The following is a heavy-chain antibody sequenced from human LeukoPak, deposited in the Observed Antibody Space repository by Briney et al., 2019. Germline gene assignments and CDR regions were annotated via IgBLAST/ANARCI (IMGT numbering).Heavy chain of an antibody. CDR1: GGSFSGYY. J-gene: IGHJ4*02. CDR3: AREAPGYSGYDY. D-gene: IGHD5-12*01. V-gene: IGHV4-34*01. Sequence: SETLSLTCAVYGGSFSGYYWSWIRQPPGKGLEWIGEINHSGSTNYNPSLKSRVTISVDTSKNQFSLKLSSVTAADTAVYYCAREAPGYSGYDYWGQGTLVTVSS. CDR2: INHSGST.